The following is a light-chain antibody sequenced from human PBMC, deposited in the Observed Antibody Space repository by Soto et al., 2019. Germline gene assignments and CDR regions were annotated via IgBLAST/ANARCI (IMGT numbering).Light chain of an antibody. CDR2: GAS. CDR1: QSVSKC. CDR3: QQYGASPQT. Sequence: EIVLTQSPGTLALSPGKGATLSCRASQSVSKCLAWYQQKPGQAPRLLIYGASSRATGIPDSFSGSGSGTDFTLTISRLEPEDFAVYYCQQYGASPQTFGQGTKVEIK. J-gene: IGKJ1*01. V-gene: IGKV3-20*01.